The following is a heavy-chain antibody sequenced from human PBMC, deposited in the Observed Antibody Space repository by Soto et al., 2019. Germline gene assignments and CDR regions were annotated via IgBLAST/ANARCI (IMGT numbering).Heavy chain of an antibody. Sequence: DVQLLESGGGLAQRGGSLRLSCAASGFSFSTYGMTWVRQAPGKGLEWVSYGGSGGSTYYADSVKGRFTISRDNSKNTLYLQMNSLRAEDTAVYYCVKFRGRAYPYYYMDVWGHGTTVTVSS. CDR2: GGSGGST. CDR3: VKFRGRAYPYYYMDV. J-gene: IGHJ6*03. V-gene: IGHV3-23*01. D-gene: IGHD3-16*01. CDR1: GFSFSTYG.